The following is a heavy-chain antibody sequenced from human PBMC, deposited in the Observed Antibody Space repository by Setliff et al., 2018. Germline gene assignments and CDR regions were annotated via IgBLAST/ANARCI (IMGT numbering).Heavy chain of an antibody. J-gene: IGHJ4*02. D-gene: IGHD5-12*01. CDR2: ISA. CDR3: ASTGSGYALWY. Sequence: ASVKVSCKASGYAFGSSGISWVRQAPGQGLEWMGWISAYARKFQGIVIMTTDTSTNTAYMELRSLRSEDTAMYYCASTGSGYALWYWGQGTLVTVSS. CDR1: GYAFGSSG. V-gene: IGHV1-18*01.